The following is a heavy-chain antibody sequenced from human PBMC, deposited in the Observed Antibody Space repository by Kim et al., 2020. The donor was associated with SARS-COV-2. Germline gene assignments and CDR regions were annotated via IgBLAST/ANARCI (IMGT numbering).Heavy chain of an antibody. CDR1: GFTFSGSA. Sequence: GGSLRLSCAASGFTFSGSAMHWVRQASGKGLEWVGRIRSKANSYATAYAASVKGRFTISRDDSKNTAYLQMNSLKTEDTAVYYCTSTTWWDIASEPINYYGMDVWGQGTTVTVSS. D-gene: IGHD6-25*01. CDR2: IRSKANSYAT. V-gene: IGHV3-73*01. J-gene: IGHJ6*02. CDR3: TSTTWWDIASEPINYYGMDV.